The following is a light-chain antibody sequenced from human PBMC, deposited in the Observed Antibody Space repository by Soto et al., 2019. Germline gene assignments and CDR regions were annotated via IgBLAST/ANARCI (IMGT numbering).Light chain of an antibody. J-gene: IGLJ3*02. CDR3: CSYAGSYTWV. Sequence: QSALTQPRSVSGSPGQSVTISCTGTSSDVGGYNYVSWYQQHPGKAPKVMIYDVSKRPSGVPDRFSGSKSGNTASLTISGIQAEEEADYYCCSYAGSYTWVFGGGTNVTVL. CDR2: DVS. CDR1: SSDVGGYNY. V-gene: IGLV2-11*01.